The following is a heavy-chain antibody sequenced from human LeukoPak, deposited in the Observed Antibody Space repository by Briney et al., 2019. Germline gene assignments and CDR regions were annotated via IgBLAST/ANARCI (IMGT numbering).Heavy chain of an antibody. CDR1: GGSISSSSYY. CDR2: IYYSGST. CDR3: AREVALQQTTVTRAFDI. Sequence: PSETLSLTCTVSGGSISSSSYYWGWIRQPPGKGLEWIGSIYYSGSTYYNPSLKSRVTISVDTSKNQFSLKLSSVTAADTAVYYCAREVALQQTTVTRAFDIWGQGTMVTVSS. V-gene: IGHV4-39*07. J-gene: IGHJ3*02. D-gene: IGHD1-14*01.